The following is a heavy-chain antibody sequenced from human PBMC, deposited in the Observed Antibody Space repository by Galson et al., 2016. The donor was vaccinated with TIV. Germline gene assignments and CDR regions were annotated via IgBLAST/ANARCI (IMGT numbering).Heavy chain of an antibody. Sequence: NIYYSGSAYYNPSLKSRVTISVDTSKNQFSLKLSSVTAADTAVYYCATYCSSTTCLFDPWGQGTLVTVSS. D-gene: IGHD2-2*01. J-gene: IGHJ5*02. CDR2: IYYSGSA. CDR3: ATYCSSTTCLFDP. V-gene: IGHV4-39*01.